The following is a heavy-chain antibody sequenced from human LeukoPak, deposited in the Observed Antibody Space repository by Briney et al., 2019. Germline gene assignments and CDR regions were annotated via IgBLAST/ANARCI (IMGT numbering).Heavy chain of an antibody. D-gene: IGHD6-6*01. CDR1: GYTLTELS. V-gene: IGHV1-24*01. CDR3: ATEDSPYSSSSVYYYYGMDV. J-gene: IGHJ6*02. CDR2: FDPEDGET. Sequence: ASVTVSCTVSGYTLTELSMHWVRQAPGKGLEWMGGFDPEDGETIYAQKFQGRVTMTEDTSTDTAYMELSSLRSEDTAVYYCATEDSPYSSSSVYYYYGMDVWGQGTTVTVSS.